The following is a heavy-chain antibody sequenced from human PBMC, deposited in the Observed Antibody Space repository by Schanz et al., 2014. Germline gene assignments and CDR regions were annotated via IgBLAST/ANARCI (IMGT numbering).Heavy chain of an antibody. J-gene: IGHJ4*02. CDR2: INTNTGNP. V-gene: IGHV7-4-1*02. D-gene: IGHD3-16*01. Sequence: QVQLVQSGAEVKKPGASVKVSCKASGYTFISYFIHWVRQAPGQGLEWMGWINTNTGNPTYARGFTGRVAFSLDTSARTAFLQISSPKAAAAAVYYCATEAPYGGHYFDFWGQGTLVTVSS. CDR1: GYTFISYF. CDR3: ATEAPYGGHYFDF.